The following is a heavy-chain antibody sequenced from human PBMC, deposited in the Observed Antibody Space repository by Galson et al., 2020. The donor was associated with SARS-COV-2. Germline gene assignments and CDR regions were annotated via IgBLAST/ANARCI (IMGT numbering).Heavy chain of an antibody. D-gene: IGHD3-22*01. V-gene: IGHV4-59*01. CDR2: IYYSGST. Sequence: SETLSLTCTVSGGSISSYYWSWIRQPPGKGLEWIGYIYYSGSTNYNPSLKSRVTISVDTSKNQFSLKLSSVTAADTAVYYCARDLSSGYYYPDAFDIWGQGTMVTVSS. CDR3: ARDLSSGYYYPDAFDI. J-gene: IGHJ3*02. CDR1: GGSISSYY.